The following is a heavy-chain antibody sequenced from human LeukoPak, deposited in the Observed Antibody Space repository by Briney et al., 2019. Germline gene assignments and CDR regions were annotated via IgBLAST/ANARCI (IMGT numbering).Heavy chain of an antibody. CDR2: IYYRGTS. D-gene: IGHD2-15*01. J-gene: IGHJ4*02. V-gene: IGHV4-59*08. CDR3: ARHYCSGGNCYYFDH. Sequence: SETLSLTCTVSGGSISGYYWSWIRQPPGQGLEWIGFIYYRGTSKYNPALMSRVTMSVDTSKNQVSLKLSSVTAADTAVYYCARHYCSGGNCYYFDHWGQGTLVTVSS. CDR1: GGSISGYY.